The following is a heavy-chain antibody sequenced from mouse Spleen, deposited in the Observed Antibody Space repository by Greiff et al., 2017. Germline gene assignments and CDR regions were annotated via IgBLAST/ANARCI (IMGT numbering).Heavy chain of an antibody. CDR1: GFTFSSYA. CDR3: TREGTGTFDY. D-gene: IGHD4-1*01. V-gene: IGHV5-9-1*02. J-gene: IGHJ2*01. CDR2: ISSGGDYI. Sequence: EVMLVESGAGLVKPGGSLKLSCAASGFTFSSYAMSWVRQTPEKRLEWVAYISSGGDYIYYADTVKGRFTISKDNARNTLYLQMSSLKSEDTAMYYCTREGTGTFDYWGQGTTLTVSS.